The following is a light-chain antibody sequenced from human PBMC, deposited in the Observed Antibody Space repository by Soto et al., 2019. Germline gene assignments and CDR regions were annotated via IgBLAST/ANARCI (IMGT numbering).Light chain of an antibody. Sequence: EVVLTQSPATLSVSPWERATLSCMASQSVTSNLAWYQQKPGQAPRLLIYGASTRATGIPARFSGSGSGTEFTLTISSLQPEDFAVYYCQQYNNWLGTFGQGTKVDIK. V-gene: IGKV3-15*01. CDR1: QSVTSN. J-gene: IGKJ1*01. CDR2: GAS. CDR3: QQYNNWLGT.